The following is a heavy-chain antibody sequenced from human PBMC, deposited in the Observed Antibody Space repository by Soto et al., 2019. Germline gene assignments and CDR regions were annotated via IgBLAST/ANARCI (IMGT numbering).Heavy chain of an antibody. CDR2: INNVCYI. J-gene: IGHJ6*02. CDR1: GFTFSNYA. Sequence: EMQLLESGGGLVQPGGSLRLSCTASGFTFSNYAMTWVRQAPGKGLNWVSTINNVCYIYDADSVKGRFTISRDDARNTLYLQMTSMRVEDTAVYYCAKRGDGSARYNYGMDVWGQGTTVIVSS. V-gene: IGHV3-23*01. D-gene: IGHD3-16*01. CDR3: AKRGDGSARYNYGMDV.